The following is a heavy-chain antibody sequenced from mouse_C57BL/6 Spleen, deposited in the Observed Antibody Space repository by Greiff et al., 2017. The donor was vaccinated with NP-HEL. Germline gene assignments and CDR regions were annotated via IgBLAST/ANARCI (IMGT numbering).Heavy chain of an antibody. Sequence: QVQLQQPGAELVKPGASVKLSCKASGYTFTSYWMQWVKQRPGQGLEWIGEIDPSDSYTNYNQKFKGKATLTVDTSSSTAYMQLSSLTSEDSAVYYCARVLLRQDYFDYWGQGTTLTVSS. CDR1: GYTFTSYW. CDR3: ARVLLRQDYFDY. CDR2: IDPSDSYT. D-gene: IGHD1-1*01. J-gene: IGHJ2*01. V-gene: IGHV1-50*01.